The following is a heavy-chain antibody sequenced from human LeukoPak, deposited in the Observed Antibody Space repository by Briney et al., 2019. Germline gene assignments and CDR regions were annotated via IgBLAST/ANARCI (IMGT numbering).Heavy chain of an antibody. J-gene: IGHJ3*02. CDR2: IRSKAYGGTT. Sequence: GGSLRLSCTASGFTFGDYAMSWVRQAPGKGLEWVGFIRSKAYGGTTEYAASVKGRFTISRDDSKSIAYLQMNSLKTDDTAVYYCTRLMRLDAFDIWGQGTMVTVSS. CDR3: TRLMRLDAFDI. CDR1: GFTFGDYA. V-gene: IGHV3-49*04.